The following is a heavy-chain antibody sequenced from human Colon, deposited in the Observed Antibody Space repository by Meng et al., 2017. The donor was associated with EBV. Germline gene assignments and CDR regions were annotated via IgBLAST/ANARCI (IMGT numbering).Heavy chain of an antibody. CDR3: LRWACLSL. CDR2: DSEKANS. Sequence: HVQVPGPGPPLWKPSHTLPLSCADSGGAIPNHSWCAQARRPPGEGLGYIRKDSEKANSAYNPYLKSQVTISTYKSKISFTLKPTSVAAADADFYHSLRWACLSLWGQGTLVTVSS. V-gene: IGHV4-4*02. CDR1: GGAIPNHSW. D-gene: IGHD5/OR15-5a*01. J-gene: IGHJ4*02.